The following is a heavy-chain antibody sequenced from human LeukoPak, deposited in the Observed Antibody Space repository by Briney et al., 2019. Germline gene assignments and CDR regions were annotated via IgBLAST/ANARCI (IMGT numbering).Heavy chain of an antibody. CDR3: AVRPSGIVVV. D-gene: IGHD2-2*01. CDR1: GYTFTSYG. V-gene: IGHV1-2*02. Sequence: ASVKVSCKASGYTFTSYGISWVRQAPGQGLEWMGWINPNSGGTNYAQKFQGRVTMTRDTSISTAYMELSRLRSDDTAVYYCAVRPSGIVVVWGQGTLVTVSS. CDR2: INPNSGGT. J-gene: IGHJ4*02.